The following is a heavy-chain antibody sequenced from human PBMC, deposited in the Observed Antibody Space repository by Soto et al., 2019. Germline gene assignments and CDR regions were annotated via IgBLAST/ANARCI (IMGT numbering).Heavy chain of an antibody. CDR1: GGSISSGGYY. J-gene: IGHJ4*02. V-gene: IGHV4-31*03. CDR3: ARVGGGSYSRAGEIIDY. D-gene: IGHD1-26*01. Sequence: QVQLQESGPGLVKPSQTLSLTCTVSGGSISSGGYYWSWIRQHPGKGLEWIGYIYYSGSTYYNPSLTSRVTISVDTSKNQFSLKLSSVTAADTAVYYCARVGGGSYSRAGEIIDYWGQGTLVTVSS. CDR2: IYYSGST.